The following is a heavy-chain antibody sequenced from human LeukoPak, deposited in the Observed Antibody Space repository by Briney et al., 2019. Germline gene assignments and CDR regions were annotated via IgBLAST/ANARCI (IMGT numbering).Heavy chain of an antibody. J-gene: IGHJ5*02. CDR2: INHSGST. Sequence: SETLPLTCAVYGGSFSGYYWSWIRQPPGKGLEWIGEINHSGSTNYNPSLKSRVTISVDTSKNQFSLKRSSVTAADTAVYYCARGTGRGGFDPWGQGTLVTVSS. V-gene: IGHV4-34*01. CDR1: GGSFSGYY. CDR3: ARGTGRGGFDP. D-gene: IGHD5-24*01.